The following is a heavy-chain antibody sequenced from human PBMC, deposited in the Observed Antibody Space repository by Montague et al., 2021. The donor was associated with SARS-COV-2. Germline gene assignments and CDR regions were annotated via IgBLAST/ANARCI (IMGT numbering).Heavy chain of an antibody. Sequence: SETLSLTCTVSSDSINSYYWGWIRQPPGKRLEWLRYVYSSGTTNYNPSLNSRIAISVDTSKNQFSLRLDSVTAADTAIYYCATLTQSNGDFWGQGALVTVS. V-gene: IGHV4-4*08. CDR1: SDSINSYY. J-gene: IGHJ4*02. D-gene: IGHD4/OR15-4a*01. CDR3: ATLTQSNGDF. CDR2: VYSSGTT.